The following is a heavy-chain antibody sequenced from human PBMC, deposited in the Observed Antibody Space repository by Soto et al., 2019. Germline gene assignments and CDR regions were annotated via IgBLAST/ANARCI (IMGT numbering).Heavy chain of an antibody. CDR2: IKSKTDGGTT. Sequence: GGSLRLSCAASGFTFSNAWMSWVRQAPGKGLEWVGRIKSKTDGGTTDYAAPVKGRFTISRDDSKNTLYLQMNSLKTEDTAVYYCTTVPPYCGGDCYPDYWGQGTLVTVSS. CDR1: GFTFSNAW. V-gene: IGHV3-15*01. D-gene: IGHD2-21*02. CDR3: TTVPPYCGGDCYPDY. J-gene: IGHJ4*02.